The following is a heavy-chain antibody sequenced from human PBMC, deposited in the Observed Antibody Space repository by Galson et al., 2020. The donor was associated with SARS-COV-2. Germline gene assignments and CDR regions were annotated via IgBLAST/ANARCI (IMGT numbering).Heavy chain of an antibody. CDR2: ISYDGSNK. CDR3: AKDKEEAYFEWLRTDLQYYVDY. Sequence: SCAASGFTFSSYGMHWVRQAPGKGLEWVAVISYDGSNKYYADSVKGRFTIPRDNSKNTLYLQMNSLRAEDTAVYYCAKDKEEAYFEWLRTDLQYYVDYWGQGTLVTVSS. V-gene: IGHV3-30*18. CDR1: GFTFSSYG. D-gene: IGHD3-9*01. J-gene: IGHJ4*02.